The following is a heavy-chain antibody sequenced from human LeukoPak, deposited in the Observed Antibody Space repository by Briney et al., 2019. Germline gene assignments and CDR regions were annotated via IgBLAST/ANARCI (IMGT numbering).Heavy chain of an antibody. V-gene: IGHV4-59*01. Sequence: NPAETLSLTCTVSGGSISSYYWSWIRQPPGKGLEWIGYIYYSGSTNYNPSLKSRVTISVDTSKNQFSLKLSSVTAADTAVYYCAGGPRWNYNYYYMDVWGKGTTVTVSS. CDR2: IYYSGST. CDR3: AGGPRWNYNYYYMDV. J-gene: IGHJ6*03. D-gene: IGHD4-23*01. CDR1: GGSISSYY.